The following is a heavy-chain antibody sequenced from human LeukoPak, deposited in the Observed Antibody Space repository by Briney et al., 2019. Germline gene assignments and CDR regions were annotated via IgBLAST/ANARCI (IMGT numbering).Heavy chain of an antibody. J-gene: IGHJ5*02. D-gene: IGHD4-17*01. CDR3: ARHRVYGDYNWFDP. CDR1: GGSISSYY. CDR2: IYYSGST. V-gene: IGHV4-59*08. Sequence: SETLSLTCTVSGGSISSYYWSWIRQPPGKGLEWIGYIYYSGSTNYNPSLKSRVTISIDTSKNQFSLKLSSVTAADTAVYYCARHRVYGDYNWFDPWGQGTLVTVSS.